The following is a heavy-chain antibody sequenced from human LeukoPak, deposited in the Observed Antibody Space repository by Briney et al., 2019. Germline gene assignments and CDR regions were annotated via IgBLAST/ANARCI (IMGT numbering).Heavy chain of an antibody. J-gene: IGHJ4*02. V-gene: IGHV3-7*04. CDR2: IKQDGSEK. CDR1: GFTFTSYW. CDR3: ARDRHPFGGSYYRDF. Sequence: PGGSLRLSCAASGFTFTSYWMTWIRQAPGKGLEWVANIKQDGSEKYYVDSVKGRFTISRDNAKNSLYLQMNSLRAEDTALYYCARDRHPFGGSYYRDFWGQGTLVTVSS. D-gene: IGHD3-16*01.